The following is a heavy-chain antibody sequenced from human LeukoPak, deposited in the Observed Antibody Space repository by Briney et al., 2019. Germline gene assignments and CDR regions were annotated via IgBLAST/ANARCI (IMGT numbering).Heavy chain of an antibody. CDR2: IYYSGST. CDR1: GGSISSSSYY. D-gene: IGHD3-10*01. J-gene: IGHJ4*02. Sequence: KTSETLSLTCTVSGGSISSSSYYWGWIRQPPGKGLEWIGSIYYSGSTYYNPSLKSRVTISVDTSKNQFSLKLSSVTAADTAVYYCARENYGLVDYWGQGTLVTVSS. CDR3: ARENYGLVDY. V-gene: IGHV4-39*07.